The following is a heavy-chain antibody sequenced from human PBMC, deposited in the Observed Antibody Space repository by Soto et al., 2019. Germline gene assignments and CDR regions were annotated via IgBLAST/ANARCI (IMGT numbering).Heavy chain of an antibody. CDR2: INSDGSST. CDR1: GFTFSSYW. J-gene: IGHJ3*02. D-gene: IGHD2-15*01. V-gene: IGHV3-74*01. Sequence: GGSLRLSCAASGFTFSSYWMHWVRQAPGKGLVWVSRINSDGSSTSYADSVKGRFTISRDNAKNTLYLQMNSLRAEDTAVYYCARDPVVVVAAPLVGAFDIWGQGTMVTVSS. CDR3: ARDPVVVVAAPLVGAFDI.